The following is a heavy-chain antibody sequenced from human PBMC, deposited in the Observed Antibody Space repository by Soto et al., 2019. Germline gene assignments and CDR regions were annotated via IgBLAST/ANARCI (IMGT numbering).Heavy chain of an antibody. J-gene: IGHJ4*02. CDR1: GYTFTSYD. Sequence: QVQLVQSGAEVKKPGASVQVSCKASGYTFTSYDINWVRQATGQGLEWLGWMNPNSGNTGYAQKFQGRVTMTRNTTISTAYMELSSLRSEDTAVYYCASLAPWNDEYDYWGQGTLVTVFS. V-gene: IGHV1-8*01. D-gene: IGHD1-1*01. CDR3: ASLAPWNDEYDY. CDR2: MNPNSGNT.